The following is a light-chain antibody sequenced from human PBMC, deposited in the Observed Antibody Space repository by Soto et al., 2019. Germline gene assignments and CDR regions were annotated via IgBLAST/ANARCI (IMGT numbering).Light chain of an antibody. CDR2: DAS. V-gene: IGKV3D-20*02. CDR1: QSVSSSY. CDR3: QQRSNWPPT. J-gene: IGKJ1*01. Sequence: EIVLTQSPGTLSLSPGETATLSCRASQSVSSSYLAWYQQKPGQAPRVLIYDASNRATGIPARFSGSGSGTDFTLTISSLEPEDFAVYYCQQRSNWPPTFGQGTKVDIK.